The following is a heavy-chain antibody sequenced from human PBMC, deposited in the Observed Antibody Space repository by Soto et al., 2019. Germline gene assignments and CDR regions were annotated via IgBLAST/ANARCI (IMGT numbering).Heavy chain of an antibody. CDR1: GFTFSSYS. CDR3: ARVIVVVAATSGVEAFDI. D-gene: IGHD2-15*01. V-gene: IGHV3-21*04. Sequence: GGSLRLSCAASGFTFSSYSMNWVRQAPGKGLEWVSSISSSSSYIYYADSVKGRFTISRDNAKNSLYLQMNSLRAEDTAVYYCARVIVVVAATSGVEAFDIWGQGTMVTVSS. J-gene: IGHJ3*02. CDR2: ISSSSSYI.